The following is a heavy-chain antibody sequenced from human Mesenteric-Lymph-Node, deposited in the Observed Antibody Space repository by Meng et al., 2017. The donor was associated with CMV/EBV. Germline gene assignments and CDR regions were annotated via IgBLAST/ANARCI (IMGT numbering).Heavy chain of an antibody. CDR1: GFTFSSYA. V-gene: IGHV3-30*04. CDR3: ARGDSDYDYYYYGIDV. Sequence: GGSLRLSCAASGFTFSSYAMHWVRQAPGKGLEWVAVISYDGSNKYYADSVKGRFTISRDNSKNTLYLQINSLRAEDAAVYFCARGDSDYDYYYYGIDVWGQGTTVTVSS. D-gene: IGHD4-11*01. J-gene: IGHJ6*02. CDR2: ISYDGSNK.